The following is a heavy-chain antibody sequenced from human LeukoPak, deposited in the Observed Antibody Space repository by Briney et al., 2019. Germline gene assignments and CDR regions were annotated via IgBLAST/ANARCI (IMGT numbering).Heavy chain of an antibody. V-gene: IGHV3-9*03. J-gene: IGHJ3*02. CDR3: AKDEFVASDFTGAFDI. D-gene: IGHD2-8*02. CDR1: GFTFDDYA. CDR2: ISWNSGSI. Sequence: GGSLRLSCAVSGFTFDDYAMHWVRQAPGKGLEWVSGISWNSGSIGYADSVKGRFTISRDNAKNSLYLQVNSLRAEDMALYYCAKDEFVASDFTGAFDIWGQGTMVTVSS.